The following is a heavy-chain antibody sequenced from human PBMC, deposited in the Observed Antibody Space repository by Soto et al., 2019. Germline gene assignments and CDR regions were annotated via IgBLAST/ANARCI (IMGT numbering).Heavy chain of an antibody. J-gene: IGHJ6*02. CDR3: ARVFDTSGDGMDV. D-gene: IGHD5-12*01. V-gene: IGHV3-33*01. CDR1: GFRFRSFG. Sequence: GGSLRLSCAASGFRFRSFGMHWVRQAPGKGLEWVAIIWYDGSNQSYADSVRGRFTISRDNSKDSLYLQMNSLRAEGTGVYYCARVFDTSGDGMDVWGQGTTVTVSS. CDR2: IWYDGSNQ.